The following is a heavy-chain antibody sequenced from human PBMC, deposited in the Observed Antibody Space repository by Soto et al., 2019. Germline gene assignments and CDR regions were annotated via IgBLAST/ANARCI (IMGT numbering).Heavy chain of an antibody. D-gene: IGHD2-15*01. V-gene: IGHV1-69*13. Sequence: GASVKVSCKASGGTFSSYAISWVRQAPGQGLEWMGGIIPIFGTANYAQKFQGRVTITADESTSTAYMEPSSLRSEDTAVYYCARGGGYCSGGSCYQERYYYYYGMDVWGQGTTVTVSS. CDR1: GGTFSSYA. CDR2: IIPIFGTA. J-gene: IGHJ6*02. CDR3: ARGGGYCSGGSCYQERYYYYYGMDV.